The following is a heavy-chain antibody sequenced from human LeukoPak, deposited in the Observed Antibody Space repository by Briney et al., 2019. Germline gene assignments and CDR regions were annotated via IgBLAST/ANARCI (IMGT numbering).Heavy chain of an antibody. J-gene: IGHJ3*02. V-gene: IGHV4-59*01. CDR2: IYYSGST. CDR3: AVGTYKGYSLDLCFDI. Sequence: SETLSLTCTVSGGSITSYYWSWIRQPPGKGLEWIGYIYYSGSTNYNPSLKSRVTISVDTSKNQFSLKLSSVTAADTAVYYCAVGTYKGYSLDLCFDIWGQGTMVTVSS. D-gene: IGHD6-13*01. CDR1: GGSITSYY.